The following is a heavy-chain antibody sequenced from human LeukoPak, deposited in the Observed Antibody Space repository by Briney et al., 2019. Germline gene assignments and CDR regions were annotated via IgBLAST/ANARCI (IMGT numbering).Heavy chain of an antibody. D-gene: IGHD3-9*01. Sequence: PGGSLRLSCAASGFTFSSYAMSWVRQAPGKGLEWVSAINGSGGSTYYADSVKGRFTISRDNSKNTLYLQMNSLRAEDTAVYYCAKDKGLRYFVAPFDYWGQGTLVTVSS. V-gene: IGHV3-23*01. CDR2: INGSGGST. J-gene: IGHJ4*02. CDR1: GFTFSSYA. CDR3: AKDKGLRYFVAPFDY.